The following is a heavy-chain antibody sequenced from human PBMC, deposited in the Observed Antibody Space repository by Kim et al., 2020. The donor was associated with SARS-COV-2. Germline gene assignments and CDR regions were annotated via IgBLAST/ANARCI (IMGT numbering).Heavy chain of an antibody. J-gene: IGHJ4*02. D-gene: IGHD3-3*01. Sequence: SETLSLTCTVSGGSISSGDYYWSWIRQPPGKGLEWIGYIYYSGCTYYNPSLKSRVTISVDTSKNQFSLKLRSVTAADTAVYYCARVRCSITIFGVVTRVFDYWGQGTLVTVSS. V-gene: IGHV4-30-4*01. CDR1: GGSISSGDYY. CDR2: IYYSGCT. CDR3: ARVRCSITIFGVVTRVFDY.